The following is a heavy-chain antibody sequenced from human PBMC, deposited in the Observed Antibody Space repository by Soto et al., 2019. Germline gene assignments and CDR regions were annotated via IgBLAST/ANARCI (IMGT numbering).Heavy chain of an antibody. CDR1: GGSISSYY. Sequence: QVQLQESGPGLVKPSETLSLTCTVSGGSISSYYWSWIRQPPGKGLEWIGYIYYSGSNNYNPSLKSRVTISVDTSKNHFSLMLTSVTAADTAVYYCARRYGGNFDYWGQGTLVTVSS. V-gene: IGHV4-59*01. CDR3: ARRYGGNFDY. J-gene: IGHJ4*02. D-gene: IGHD1-26*01. CDR2: IYYSGSN.